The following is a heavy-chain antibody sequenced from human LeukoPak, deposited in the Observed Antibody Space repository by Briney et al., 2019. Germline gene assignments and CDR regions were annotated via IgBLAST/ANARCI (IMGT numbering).Heavy chain of an antibody. V-gene: IGHV1-69*13. D-gene: IGHD3-10*01. CDR2: IIPIFGTA. Sequence: GASVKVSCKASGYTFTGYYMHWVRQAPGQGLEWMGGIIPIFGTANYAQKFQGRVTITADESTSTAYMELSSLRSEDTAVYYCARASNTYYYGSGSYWDFDYWGQGTLVTVSS. J-gene: IGHJ4*02. CDR3: ARASNTYYYGSGSYWDFDY. CDR1: GYTFTGYY.